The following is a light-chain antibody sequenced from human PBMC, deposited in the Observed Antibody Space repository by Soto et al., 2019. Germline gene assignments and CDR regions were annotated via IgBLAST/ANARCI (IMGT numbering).Light chain of an antibody. Sequence: DIQLTQSPSTLSASVGDRVTITCRASQSISRWLAWYQQKPGAAPKLLIHAASTLESGVPSRFSGSRSGTEFTLTVSSLQPYDFAPYYCQQYNDSFPYTFGQGTKLEIK. V-gene: IGKV1-5*03. J-gene: IGKJ2*01. CDR2: AAS. CDR3: QQYNDSFPYT. CDR1: QSISRW.